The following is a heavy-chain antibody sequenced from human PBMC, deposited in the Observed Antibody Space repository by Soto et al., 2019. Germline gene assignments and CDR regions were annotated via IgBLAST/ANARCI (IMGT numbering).Heavy chain of an antibody. Sequence: QVQLVQSGAEVKKPGSSVKVSCKASGGTFSSYTISWVRQAPGQGLEWMGRIIPILGIANYAQKFQGRVTITADKSTSRAYRALSSLRSEDTAVYYCAWSSGWYGDAFAIWGQGTMVTVSS. CDR3: AWSSGWYGDAFAI. J-gene: IGHJ3*02. CDR2: IIPILGIA. D-gene: IGHD6-19*01. V-gene: IGHV1-69*02. CDR1: GGTFSSYT.